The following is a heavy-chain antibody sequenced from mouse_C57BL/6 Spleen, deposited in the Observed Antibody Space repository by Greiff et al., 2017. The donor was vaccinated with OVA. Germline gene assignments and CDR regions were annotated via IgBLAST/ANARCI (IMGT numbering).Heavy chain of an antibody. V-gene: IGHV1-80*01. Sequence: VQLVESGAELVKPGASVKISCKASGYAFSSYWMNWVKQRPGKGLEWIGQIYPGDGDTNYNGKFKGKATLTADKSSSTAYMQLSSLTSEDSAVYFCARGTTVANWDYFDYWGQGTTLTVSS. CDR2: IYPGDGDT. D-gene: IGHD1-1*01. CDR1: GYAFSSYW. CDR3: ARGTTVANWDYFDY. J-gene: IGHJ2*01.